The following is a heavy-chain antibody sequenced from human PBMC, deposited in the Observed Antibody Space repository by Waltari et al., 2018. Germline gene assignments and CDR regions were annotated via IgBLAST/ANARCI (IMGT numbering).Heavy chain of an antibody. CDR1: GGTFSSYA. V-gene: IGHV1-69*08. CDR3: ASSSYSSSWYRDY. CDR2: ITPIFGTA. J-gene: IGHJ4*02. Sequence: QVQLVQSGAEVKKPGSSVKVSCKASGGTFSSYAISWVRQAPGQGLEWMGRITPIFGTANYAQKSQGRVTITADKSTSTAYMELSSLRSEDTAVYYCASSSYSSSWYRDYWGQGTLVTVSS. D-gene: IGHD6-13*01.